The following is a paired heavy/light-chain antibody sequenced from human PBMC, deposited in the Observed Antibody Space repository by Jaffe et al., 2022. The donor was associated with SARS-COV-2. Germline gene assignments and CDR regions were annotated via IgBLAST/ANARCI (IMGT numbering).Light chain of an antibody. V-gene: IGLV2-18*02. CDR3: SSYTSSDTFV. CDR2: EVS. Sequence: QSALTQPPSVSGSPGQSVTISCTGTSSDVGSYNRVSWYQQPPGTAPKLIIYEVSNRPSGVPDRFSGSKSGSTASLTISGLQAEDEADYYCSSYTSSDTFVFGGGTKLTVL. J-gene: IGLJ3*02. CDR1: SSDVGSYNR.
Heavy chain of an antibody. D-gene: IGHD5-18*01. CDR3: ARAGYSYGLDY. Sequence: EVQLVESGGGLVQPGGSLRLSCAASGFTFSNYWMHWVRQAPGKGLVWVSRIKTDGTFRSYADSVKGRFTISRDNAKNTLYLQMNSLRAEDTAVFYCARAGYSYGLDYWGQGALVTVSS. CDR2: IKTDGTFR. CDR1: GFTFSNYW. J-gene: IGHJ4*02. V-gene: IGHV3-74*03.